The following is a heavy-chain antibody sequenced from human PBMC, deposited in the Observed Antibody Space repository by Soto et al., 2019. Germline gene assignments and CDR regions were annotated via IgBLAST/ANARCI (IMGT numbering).Heavy chain of an antibody. Sequence: SETLSLTCAVSGGSMSSGDYSWNWIRQPPGKGLEWIGYIYYGGSTYNNPSLQSRVTMSLDRSRNQFSLKLNSVTAADSAVYYCARVRREYDNSGPVDYWGQGTLVTVSS. CDR2: IYYGGST. CDR1: GGSMSSGDYS. V-gene: IGHV4-30-2*01. D-gene: IGHD3-22*01. J-gene: IGHJ4*02. CDR3: ARVRREYDNSGPVDY.